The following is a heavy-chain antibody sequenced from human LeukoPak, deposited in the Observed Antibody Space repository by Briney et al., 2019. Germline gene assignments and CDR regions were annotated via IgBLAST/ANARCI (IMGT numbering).Heavy chain of an antibody. D-gene: IGHD6-19*01. Sequence: GGSLRLSCVASGFTFSSYAMSWVRQAPGKGLEWVSTISNSGNTTYYADSVKGRFTFSRDNSKNTLFLQMNSLRAEDTAVYYCARSSVGWHDYWGQGTLVTVSS. CDR1: GFTFSSYA. V-gene: IGHV3-23*01. J-gene: IGHJ4*02. CDR3: ARSSVGWHDY. CDR2: ISNSGNTT.